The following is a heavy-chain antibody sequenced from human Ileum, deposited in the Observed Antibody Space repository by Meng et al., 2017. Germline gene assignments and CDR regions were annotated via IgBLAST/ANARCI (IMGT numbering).Heavy chain of an antibody. V-gene: IGHV1-46*01. CDR1: GYTFTSYY. Sequence: ASVKVSCQASGYTFTSYYMHWVRQAPGQGLEWMGIINPSGGSTSYAQKFQGRVTMTRDTSTSTVYMELSSLRSEDTAVYYCAREASIVVVTATTLSSNYYYYGMDVWGQGTTGTVSS. D-gene: IGHD2-21*02. CDR2: INPSGGST. CDR3: AREASIVVVTATTLSSNYYYYGMDV. J-gene: IGHJ6*02.